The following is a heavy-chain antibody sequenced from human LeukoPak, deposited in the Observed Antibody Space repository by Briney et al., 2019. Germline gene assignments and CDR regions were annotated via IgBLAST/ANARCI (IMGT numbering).Heavy chain of an antibody. CDR2: INPNSGGT. CDR1: GYTFTGYY. Sequence: GASVKVSCKASGYTFTGYYMHWVRQAPGQGPEWMGWINPNSGGTNYAQKFQGRVTMTRDTSISTAYMELSRLRSDDTAVYYCARAPYSSSHPDFQHWGQGTLVTVSS. CDR3: ARAPYSSSHPDFQH. J-gene: IGHJ1*01. D-gene: IGHD6-13*01. V-gene: IGHV1-2*02.